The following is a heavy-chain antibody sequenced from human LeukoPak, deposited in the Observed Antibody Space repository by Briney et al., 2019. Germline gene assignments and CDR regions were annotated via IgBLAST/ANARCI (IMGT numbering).Heavy chain of an antibody. J-gene: IGHJ3*02. Sequence: ASVKVSCKASGGTFSSYAISWVRQAPGQGLEWMGWISAYNGNTNYAQKLQGRVTMTTDTSTSTAYMELRSLRSDDTAVYYCARVTTGDAFDIWGQGTMVTVSS. V-gene: IGHV1-18*01. D-gene: IGHD4-11*01. CDR3: ARVTTGDAFDI. CDR2: ISAYNGNT. CDR1: GGTFSSYA.